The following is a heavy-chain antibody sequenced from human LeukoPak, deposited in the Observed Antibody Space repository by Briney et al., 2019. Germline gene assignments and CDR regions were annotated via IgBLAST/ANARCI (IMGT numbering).Heavy chain of an antibody. Sequence: SETLSLTCTVSGGSMSSYYWSWIRQPAGKGLEWIGRIYITGSTNYNPSLKSRVTMSVDTSKNQFSLKLCSVTAADTAVYYCARSDYYDSSGYPTHLNWFDPWGQGTLVTVSS. CDR2: IYITGST. D-gene: IGHD3-22*01. J-gene: IGHJ5*02. V-gene: IGHV4-4*07. CDR3: ARSDYYDSSGYPTHLNWFDP. CDR1: GGSMSSYY.